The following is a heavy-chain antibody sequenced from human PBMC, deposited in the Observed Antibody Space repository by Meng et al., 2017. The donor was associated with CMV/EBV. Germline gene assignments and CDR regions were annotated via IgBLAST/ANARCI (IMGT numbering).Heavy chain of an antibody. CDR1: GGSSSSYY. D-gene: IGHD3-10*01. CDR2: IYTSGST. J-gene: IGHJ4*02. CDR3: ARVGPGGRGALDY. Sequence: TVYGGSSSSYYWSWIRQPAGKGLKWIGRIYTSGSTNYNPSLKSRVTMSVDTSKNQFSLKLSSVTAADTAVYYCARVGPGGRGALDYWGQGTLVTVSS. V-gene: IGHV4-4*07.